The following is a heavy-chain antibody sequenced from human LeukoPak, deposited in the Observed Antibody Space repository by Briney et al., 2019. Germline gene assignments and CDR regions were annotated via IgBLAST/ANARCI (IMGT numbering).Heavy chain of an antibody. D-gene: IGHD2-15*01. J-gene: IGHJ6*02. V-gene: IGHV7-4-1*02. CDR2: INTNTGNP. CDR1: GYTFTSYA. CDR3: ARSSSTYYYYGMDV. Sequence: ASVKVSCKASGYTFTSYAMNWVRQAPGQRLEWMGWINTNTGNPTYAQGFTGRFVFSLDTSVSTAYLQISSLKAEDTAVYYCARSSSTYYYYGMDVWGQGTTVTVSS.